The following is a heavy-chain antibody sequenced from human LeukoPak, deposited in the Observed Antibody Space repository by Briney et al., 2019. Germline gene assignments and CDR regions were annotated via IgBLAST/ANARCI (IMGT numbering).Heavy chain of an antibody. D-gene: IGHD3-10*01. V-gene: IGHV1-69*05. Sequence: GASVKVSCKASGGTFSSYAISWVRQAPGQGLEWMGGIFPIFGTANYAQKFQGRVTITTDESTSTAYMELSSLRSEDTAVYYCASCDVPGINYYYYMDVWGKGATVTVSS. CDR1: GGTFSSYA. J-gene: IGHJ6*03. CDR2: IFPIFGTA. CDR3: ASCDVPGINYYYYMDV.